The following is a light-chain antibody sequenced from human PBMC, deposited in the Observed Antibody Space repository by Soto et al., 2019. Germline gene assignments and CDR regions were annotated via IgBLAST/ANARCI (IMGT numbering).Light chain of an antibody. V-gene: IGKV1-39*01. CDR1: QSISSY. CDR3: QQSYSTPGT. Sequence: DIQMTQSQSSLSASVGDRVTITCRASQSISSYLNWYQQKPWKAPKLLIYAASSLQSGVPSRFSGSGSGTDFTLTISSLQPEDFATYYCQQSYSTPGTFGQGTKVEIK. CDR2: AAS. J-gene: IGKJ1*01.